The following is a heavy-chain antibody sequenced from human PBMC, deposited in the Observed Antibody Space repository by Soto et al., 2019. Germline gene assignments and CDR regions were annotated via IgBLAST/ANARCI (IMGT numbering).Heavy chain of an antibody. J-gene: IGHJ1*01. V-gene: IGHV4-61*01. D-gene: IGHD1-26*01. CDR3: ARGASPGIVGASGAEYFQH. CDR2: IYYSGST. Sequence: SETLSLTCTVSGGSVSSGSYYWSWIRQPPGKGLEWIGYIYYSGSTNYNPSLKSRVTISVDTSKNQFSLKLSSVTAADTAVYYCARGASPGIVGASGAEYFQHWGQGTLVTVSS. CDR1: GGSVSSGSYY.